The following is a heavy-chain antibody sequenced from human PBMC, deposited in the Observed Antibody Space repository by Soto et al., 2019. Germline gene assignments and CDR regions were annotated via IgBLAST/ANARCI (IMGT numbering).Heavy chain of an antibody. CDR2: IIPMVDTA. CDR1: GDTLSSHA. CDR3: AIDYLSLVAGNCAVADAFGS. D-gene: IGHD2-21*01. Sequence: QVRLVQSGAEVKKPGSSVKFSCKATGDTLSSHAISWVRQAPGQELEWMGAIIPMVDTANIAPRFQGSVTITADASRGTVYMELSGLRSEVTGVYYCAIDYLSLVAGNCAVADAFGSCGLGTMVSVSS. V-gene: IGHV1-69*01. J-gene: IGHJ3*02.